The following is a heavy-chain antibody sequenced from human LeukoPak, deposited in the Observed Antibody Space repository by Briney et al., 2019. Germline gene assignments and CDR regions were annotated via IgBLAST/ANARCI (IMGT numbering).Heavy chain of an antibody. CDR2: ISSNGGST. V-gene: IGHV3-64*01. CDR3: ARRGSYYGVSMDY. CDR1: GFTFSSYA. Sequence: GGSLRLSCAASGFTFSSYAMHWVRQAPGKGLEYVSAISSNGGSTYYANSMKGRFTISRDNSKNTLYLHMGSLRVEDMAVYYCARRGSYYGVSMDYWGQGTLVTVSS. J-gene: IGHJ4*02. D-gene: IGHD1-26*01.